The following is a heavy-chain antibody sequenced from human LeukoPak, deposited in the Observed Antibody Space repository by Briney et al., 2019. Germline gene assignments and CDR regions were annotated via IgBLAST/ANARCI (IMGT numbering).Heavy chain of an antibody. CDR1: GFTFSSYE. Sequence: PGGSLRLSCAASGFTFSSYEMNWVRQAPGKGLEWVSYISSGSTIYYADSVKGRFTISRDNAKNSLYLQMNSLRAEDTAVYYCARDALYYYGSGYMDVWGKGTTVTISS. CDR3: ARDALYYYGSGYMDV. D-gene: IGHD3-10*01. J-gene: IGHJ6*03. V-gene: IGHV3-48*03. CDR2: ISSGSTI.